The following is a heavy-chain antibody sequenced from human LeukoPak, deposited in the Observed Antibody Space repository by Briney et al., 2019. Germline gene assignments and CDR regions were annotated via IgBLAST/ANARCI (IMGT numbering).Heavy chain of an antibody. Sequence: SETLSLTCAVYGGSFSGYYWSWIRQPPGKGLEWIGSIYYSGSTYYNPSLKSRVTISVDTSKNQFSLKLNSVTATDTAVYYCARHYGPWGQGTLVTISS. CDR1: GGSFSGYY. J-gene: IGHJ4*02. V-gene: IGHV4-34*01. CDR2: IYYSGST. CDR3: ARHYGP. D-gene: IGHD3-16*01.